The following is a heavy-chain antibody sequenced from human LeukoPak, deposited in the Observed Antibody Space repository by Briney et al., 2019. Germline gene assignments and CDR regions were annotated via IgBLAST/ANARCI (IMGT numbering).Heavy chain of an antibody. CDR3: ARDPHCSSTNCPFDL. CDR2: IWRSDHT. CDR1: GGSTSSSDW. J-gene: IGHJ4*02. D-gene: IGHD2-2*01. Sequence: SETLSLTCAVSGGSTSSSDWWSWVRQPPGRGLEWIGYIWRSDHTNYNPSLKSRVTMSLDKSKNQFSLKLSSVTAADTAIYYCARDPHCSSTNCPFDLWGQGTLVIVSS. V-gene: IGHV4-4*02.